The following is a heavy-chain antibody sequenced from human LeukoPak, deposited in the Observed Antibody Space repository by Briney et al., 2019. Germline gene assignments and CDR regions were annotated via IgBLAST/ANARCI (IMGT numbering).Heavy chain of an antibody. D-gene: IGHD3-22*01. CDR2: INHSGGT. Sequence: SETLSLTCAVYGGSFSGYYWSWIRQPPGKGLEWIGEINHSGGTNYNPSLKSRVTISVDTSKNQFSLKLSSVTAADTAVYYCARGRQDVNMILVVMAGVSYYLDVWSKGTTVTVS. J-gene: IGHJ6*03. V-gene: IGHV4-34*01. CDR1: GGSFSGYY. CDR3: ARGRQDVNMILVVMAGVSYYLDV.